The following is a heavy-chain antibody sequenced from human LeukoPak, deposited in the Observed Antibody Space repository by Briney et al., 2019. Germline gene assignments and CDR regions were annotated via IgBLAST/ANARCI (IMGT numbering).Heavy chain of an antibody. CDR2: IYHSGST. J-gene: IGHJ6*03. Sequence: SETLSLTCAVSGYSISSGYYWGWIRRPPGKGLEWIGSIYHSGSTYYNPSLKSRVTISIDTSKNQFSLKLSSVTAADTAVYYCARVGEGIQLWLRPGDYYYYKDVWGKGTTVTVSS. CDR3: ARVGEGIQLWLRPGDYYYYKDV. CDR1: GYSISSGYY. V-gene: IGHV4-38-2*01. D-gene: IGHD5-18*01.